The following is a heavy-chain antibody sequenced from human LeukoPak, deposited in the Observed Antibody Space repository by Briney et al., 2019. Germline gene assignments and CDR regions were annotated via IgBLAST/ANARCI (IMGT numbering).Heavy chain of an antibody. CDR1: GFTVSSNY. Sequence: GGSLRLSCAASGFTVSSNYMSWIRQAPEKGLECVSYISNSGSTMFYADSVKGRFTISRDNAKNSLYLQMNSLRAEDTAVYYCARVGRSGGVFDSWGQGTLVTVSS. CDR3: ARVGRSGGVFDS. D-gene: IGHD3-10*01. V-gene: IGHV3-11*04. CDR2: ISNSGSTM. J-gene: IGHJ4*02.